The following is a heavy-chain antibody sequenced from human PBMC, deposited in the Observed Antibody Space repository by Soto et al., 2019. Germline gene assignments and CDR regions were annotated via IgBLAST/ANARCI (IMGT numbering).Heavy chain of an antibody. V-gene: IGHV4-59*01. CDR2: IYYSGST. CDR3: ARQHNNWNYYYYMDV. CDR1: GFSISSYY. J-gene: IGHJ6*03. D-gene: IGHD1-20*01. Sequence: SETLSLTCTVSGFSISSYYWSWIRQPPGKGLEWIGYIYYSGSTNYNPSLKSRVTISVDTSKNQFSLKLSSVTAADTAVYYCARQHNNWNYYYYMDVWGKGTTVTVSS.